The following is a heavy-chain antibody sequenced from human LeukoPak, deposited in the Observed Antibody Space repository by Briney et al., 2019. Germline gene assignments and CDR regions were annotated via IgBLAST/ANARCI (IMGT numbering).Heavy chain of an antibody. V-gene: IGHV3-21*05. D-gene: IGHD2-21*02. Sequence: GGSLRLSCAASGFTFSSYWMTWVRQAPGKGLEWVSYISSSSSYTNYADSVKGRFTISRDNAKNSLYLQMNSLRAEDAAVYYCARAGDVVVTAGIPFDPWGQGTLVTVSS. CDR2: ISSSSSYT. CDR1: GFTFSSYW. J-gene: IGHJ5*02. CDR3: ARAGDVVVTAGIPFDP.